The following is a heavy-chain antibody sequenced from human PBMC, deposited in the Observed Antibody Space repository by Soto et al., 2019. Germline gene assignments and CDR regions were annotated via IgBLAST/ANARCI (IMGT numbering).Heavy chain of an antibody. CDR3: ASLFRYFDAFDI. Sequence: ASVKVSCKASGGTFSSYAISWVRQAPGQGLEWMGGIIPIFGTANYAQKFQGRVTITADESTSTAYMELSSLRSEDTAVYYCASLFRYFDAFDIWGQGTMVTVSS. V-gene: IGHV1-69*13. CDR2: IIPIFGTA. CDR1: GGTFSSYA. J-gene: IGHJ3*02. D-gene: IGHD1-26*01.